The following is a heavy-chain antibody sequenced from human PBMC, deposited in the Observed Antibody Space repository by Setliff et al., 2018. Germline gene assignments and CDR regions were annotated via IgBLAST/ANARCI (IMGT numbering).Heavy chain of an antibody. Sequence: GGSLRLSCAASGFTFHDYAMHWVRQAPGKGLEWVSGISWNSGSIGYADSVKGRFTISRDNAKNSLYLQMNSLRAEDTALYYCAKAPHYYGSGSYDYWGQGTLVTVSS. CDR3: AKAPHYYGSGSYDY. D-gene: IGHD3-10*01. CDR1: GFTFHDYA. V-gene: IGHV3-9*01. CDR2: ISWNSGSI. J-gene: IGHJ4*02.